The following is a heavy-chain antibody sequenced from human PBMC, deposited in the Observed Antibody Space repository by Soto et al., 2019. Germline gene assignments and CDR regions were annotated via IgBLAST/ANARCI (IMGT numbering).Heavy chain of an antibody. CDR3: TTRNPGYSSGWYAFDI. CDR2: IKSKTDGGTT. J-gene: IGHJ3*02. Sequence: SVSNAWMNLVRQAPGKGLEWVGRIKSKTDGGTTDYAAPVKGSFAIARDESQNTLYLQMNSQKTEDPAVYYCTTRNPGYSSGWYAFDIWGQGTMVTVSS. CDR1: SVSNAW. V-gene: IGHV3-15*07. D-gene: IGHD6-13*01.